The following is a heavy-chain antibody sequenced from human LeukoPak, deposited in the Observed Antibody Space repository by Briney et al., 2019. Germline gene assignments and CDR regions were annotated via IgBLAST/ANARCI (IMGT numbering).Heavy chain of an antibody. CDR2: IYPGDSDT. V-gene: IGHV5-51*01. CDR1: GYSFTSYW. CDR3: ARLIAARPWYYFDY. Sequence: GDSLKISCKGSGYSFTSYWIGWVRQMAVKGLEWMGIIYPGDSDTRYSPSFQGQVTISADKSISTAYLQWSSLKASDTAMYYCARLIAARPWYYFDYWGQGTLVTVSS. D-gene: IGHD6-6*01. J-gene: IGHJ4*02.